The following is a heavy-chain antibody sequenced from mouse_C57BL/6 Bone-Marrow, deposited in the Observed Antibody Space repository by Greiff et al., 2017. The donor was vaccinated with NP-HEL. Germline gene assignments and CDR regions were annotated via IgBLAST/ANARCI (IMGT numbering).Heavy chain of an antibody. CDR3: AREGNYYGSSNWYFDV. V-gene: IGHV1-69*01. CDR2: IDPSDSYT. CDR1: GYTFTSYW. Sequence: QVQLKQPGAELVMPGASVKLSCKASGYTFTSYWMHWVKQRPGQGLEWIGEIDPSDSYTNYNQKFKGKSTVTVDKSSSTAYMQLSSLTSEDSAVYYCAREGNYYGSSNWYFDVWGTGTTVTVSS. D-gene: IGHD1-1*01. J-gene: IGHJ1*03.